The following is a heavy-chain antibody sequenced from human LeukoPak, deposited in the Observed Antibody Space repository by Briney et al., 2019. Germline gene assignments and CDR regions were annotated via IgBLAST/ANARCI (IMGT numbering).Heavy chain of an antibody. CDR1: GGSISSSDYY. CDR3: AREPLTGIVAAAGLCDY. J-gene: IGHJ4*02. V-gene: IGHV4-39*07. Sequence: SETLSLTCTVSGGSISSSDYYWGWIRQPPGKGLEWIGSIYYSGSTYYNPSLKSRVTISVDTSKNQFSLKLSSVTAADTAVYYCAREPLTGIVAAAGLCDYWGQGTLVTVSS. D-gene: IGHD6-13*01. CDR2: IYYSGST.